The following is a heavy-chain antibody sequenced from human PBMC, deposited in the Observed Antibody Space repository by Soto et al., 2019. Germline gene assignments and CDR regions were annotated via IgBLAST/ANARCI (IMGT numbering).Heavy chain of an antibody. Sequence: QVQLVQSGAEVKKPGSSVKVSCKASGGTFSNYALTWVRQAPGQGLEWMGGIIPLSGTPNYAQKSQGRVTITAYKSPTTVYMELSSLRSEDTAVYYCTRWLQLWSWGHGTLVTVAS. CDR2: IIPLSGTP. J-gene: IGHJ5*01. D-gene: IGHD5-18*01. V-gene: IGHV1-69*06. CDR3: TRWLQLWS. CDR1: GGTFSNYA.